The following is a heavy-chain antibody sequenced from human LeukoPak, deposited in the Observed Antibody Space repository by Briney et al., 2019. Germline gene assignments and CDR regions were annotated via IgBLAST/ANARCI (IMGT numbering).Heavy chain of an antibody. V-gene: IGHV3-9*01. D-gene: IGHD6-13*01. Sequence: PGRSLRLSCAASGFTFDDYAMHWVRQAPGKGLEWVSGISWNSGSIGYADSVKGRFTISRDNAKNSLYLQMNSLRAEDTALYYCAKAVTSSSWSHYYYGMDVWGQGTTVTVSS. J-gene: IGHJ6*02. CDR1: GFTFDDYA. CDR2: ISWNSGSI. CDR3: AKAVTSSSWSHYYYGMDV.